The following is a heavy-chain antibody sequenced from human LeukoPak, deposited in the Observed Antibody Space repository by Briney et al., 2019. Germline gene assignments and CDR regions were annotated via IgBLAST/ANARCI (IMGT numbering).Heavy chain of an antibody. D-gene: IGHD3-10*01. J-gene: IGHJ5*02. Sequence: SETLSLTCTVSGGSISSYYWSWIRQPPGKGLEWVGYIYYSGSTDYNPSLKSRVTISVDTPKNQFSLKLSSVTAADTAVYYCARDWPPYGSGNNWFDPWGQGTLVTVSS. CDR1: GGSISSYY. V-gene: IGHV4-59*12. CDR3: ARDWPPYGSGNNWFDP. CDR2: IYYSGST.